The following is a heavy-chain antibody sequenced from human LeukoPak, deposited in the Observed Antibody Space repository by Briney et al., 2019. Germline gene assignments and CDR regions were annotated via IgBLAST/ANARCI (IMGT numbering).Heavy chain of an antibody. J-gene: IGHJ4*02. CDR2: INHSGST. Sequence: SETLSLTCAVYGGSFSGYYWSWIRQPPGKGLEWIGEINHSGSTNYNPSLKSRVTISVDTSKNQFSLKLSSVTAADTAVYYCARLGPRITMVRGVFDYWGQGTPVTVSS. CDR3: ARLGPRITMVRGVFDY. V-gene: IGHV4-34*01. D-gene: IGHD3-10*01. CDR1: GGSFSGYY.